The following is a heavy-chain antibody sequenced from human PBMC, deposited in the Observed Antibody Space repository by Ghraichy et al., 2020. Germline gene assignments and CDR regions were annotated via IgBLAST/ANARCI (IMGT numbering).Heavy chain of an antibody. CDR2: INHSGST. D-gene: IGHD3-10*01. V-gene: IGHV4-34*01. CDR1: GGSFSGYY. J-gene: IGHJ4*02. Sequence: SETLSLTCAVYGGSFSGYYWSWIRQPPGKGLEWIGEINHSGSTNYNPSLKSRVTISVETSKNQFSLKLSSVTAADTAVYYCARTPGVVRGVYSTYFDYWGQGTLVTVSS. CDR3: ARTPGVVRGVYSTYFDY.